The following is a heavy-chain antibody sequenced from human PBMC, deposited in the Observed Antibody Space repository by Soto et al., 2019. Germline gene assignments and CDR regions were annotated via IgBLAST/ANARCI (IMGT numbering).Heavy chain of an antibody. CDR3: AKWSEFWSGYLDYYYGMDV. CDR2: ISYDGSNK. V-gene: IGHV3-30*18. J-gene: IGHJ6*02. Sequence: QVQLVESEGGVVQPGRSLRLSCAASGFTFSSYGMHWVRQAPGKGLEWVAVISYDGSNKYYADSVKGRFTISRDNSKNTLYLQMNSLRAEDTAVYYCAKWSEFWSGYLDYYYGMDVWGQGTTVTVSS. D-gene: IGHD3-3*01. CDR1: GFTFSSYG.